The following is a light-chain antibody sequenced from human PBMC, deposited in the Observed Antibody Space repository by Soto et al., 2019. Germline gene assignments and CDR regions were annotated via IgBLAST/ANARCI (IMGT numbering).Light chain of an antibody. J-gene: IGKJ5*01. CDR3: QQVFDSPLT. CDR1: QGINTF. CDR2: AAS. Sequence: IPLTQSPYAPSAAVGGTVPLPFRASQGINTFLAWYQQKPGKAPKLLIYAASTLQSGVPSRFSGSGSGTEFSLTITSLQPEDFATYYCQQVFDSPLTFGQGTRLENK. V-gene: IGKV1-9*01.